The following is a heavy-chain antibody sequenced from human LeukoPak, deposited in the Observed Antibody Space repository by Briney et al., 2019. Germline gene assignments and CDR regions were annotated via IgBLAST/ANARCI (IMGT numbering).Heavy chain of an antibody. V-gene: IGHV3-48*03. Sequence: PGGSLRLSCAASGFTLITYEMNWVRQAPGKGREWVSYISSSCSTKNYAVSVKGRFTIPRHNPEHSLSLQMNSLRAEHTAVYYCARRYCSSTSCTLDYWGQGTLVTVSS. CDR3: ARRYCSSTSCTLDY. CDR1: GFTLITYE. J-gene: IGHJ4*02. D-gene: IGHD2-2*01. CDR2: ISSSCSTK.